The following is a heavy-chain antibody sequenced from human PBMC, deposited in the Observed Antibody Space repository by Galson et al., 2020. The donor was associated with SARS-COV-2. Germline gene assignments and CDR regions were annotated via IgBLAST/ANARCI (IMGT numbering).Heavy chain of an antibody. CDR1: GFTFSSYA. CDR3: AKRHRDSSGFDY. V-gene: IGHV3-23*01. J-gene: IGHJ4*02. Sequence: GESLKISCAVSGFTFSSYAMSWVRQTPGKGLEWVSGISGTGSTTYYAGSVKGRFTISRDNSKNTLYLQMNSLRAEDTAVYYCAKRHRDSSGFDYWGQGTLVTVSS. D-gene: IGHD3-22*01. CDR2: ISGTGSTT.